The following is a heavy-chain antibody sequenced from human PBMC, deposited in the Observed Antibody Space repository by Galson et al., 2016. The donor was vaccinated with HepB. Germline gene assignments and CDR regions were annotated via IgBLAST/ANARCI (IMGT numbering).Heavy chain of an antibody. CDR1: GFTFSTYG. J-gene: IGHJ4*02. CDR2: IWFVGSNK. D-gene: IGHD3-9*01. CDR3: ARDGPILAGFYIRHFDH. Sequence: SLRLSCAASGFTFSTYGMHWVRQAPGKRLEWVANIWFVGSNKNYGDSVKGRFPISRDNTMNTVYLDMNSLRAEDTAIYYCARDGPILAGFYIRHFDHWGPGTLVTVSS. V-gene: IGHV3-33*01.